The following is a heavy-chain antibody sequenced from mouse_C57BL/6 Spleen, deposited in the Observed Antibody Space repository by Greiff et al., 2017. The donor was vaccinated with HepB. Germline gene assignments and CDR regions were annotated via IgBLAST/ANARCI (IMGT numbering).Heavy chain of an antibody. J-gene: IGHJ4*01. Sequence: QVQLQQSGAELVKPGASVKISCKASGYAFSSYWMNWVKQRPGKGLEWIGQIYPGDGDTNYNGKFKGKATLTADKSSSTAYMQLSSLTSEDSAVYFCARGWNYYAMDYWCQGTSVTVSS. V-gene: IGHV1-80*01. CDR3: ARGWNYYAMDY. D-gene: IGHD2-3*01. CDR2: IYPGDGDT. CDR1: GYAFSSYW.